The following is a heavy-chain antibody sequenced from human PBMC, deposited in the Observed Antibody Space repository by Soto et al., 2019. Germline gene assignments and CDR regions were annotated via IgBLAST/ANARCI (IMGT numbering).Heavy chain of an antibody. J-gene: IGHJ4*02. D-gene: IGHD6-19*01. CDR2: IYYSGST. V-gene: IGHV4-39*01. CDR1: GDSRSSSDYD. CDR3: ARRTVNIRTFYSGLKTHCFDY. Sequence: PSYTLSLTCAVSGDSRSSSDYDGGWIRQPPGKGLEWIGSIYYSGSTYYNPSLQSRVAISVDTSKNQFSLKLKSVTAADTAIYYCARRTVNIRTFYSGLKTHCFDYWGQGAPVTVSS.